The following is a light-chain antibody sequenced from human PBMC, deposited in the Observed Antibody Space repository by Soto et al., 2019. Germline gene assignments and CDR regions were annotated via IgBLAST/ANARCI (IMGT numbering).Light chain of an antibody. CDR1: SSDVGGYNY. CDR3: SSYTNSSSYV. J-gene: IGLJ1*01. V-gene: IGLV2-14*03. Sequence: QSVLTQPASVSGPPGQSITISCTGTSSDVGGYNYVSWYQHHPGKAPKLMIYDVSDRPSGVSNRFSGSKSGNTASLTISGLPAEDEAEYYCSSYTNSSSYVFGTGTTVT. CDR2: DVS.